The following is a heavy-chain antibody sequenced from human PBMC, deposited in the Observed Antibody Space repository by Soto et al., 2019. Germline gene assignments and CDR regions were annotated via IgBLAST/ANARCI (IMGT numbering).Heavy chain of an antibody. CDR3: ARSPLMVYATNWFDP. CDR2: INAGNGNT. D-gene: IGHD2-8*01. J-gene: IGHJ5*02. CDR1: GYTFTSYA. V-gene: IGHV1-3*01. Sequence: ASVKVSCKSSGYTFTSYAMHCVRQAPGQRLEWMGWINAGNGNTKYSQKFQGRVTITRDTSASTAYMELSSLRSEDTAVYYCARSPLMVYATNWFDPWGQGTLVTVSS.